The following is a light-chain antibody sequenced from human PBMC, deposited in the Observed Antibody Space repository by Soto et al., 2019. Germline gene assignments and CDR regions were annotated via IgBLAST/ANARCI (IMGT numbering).Light chain of an antibody. CDR1: SSNIGAGYD. V-gene: IGLV1-40*01. CDR3: QSYDSSLSGLV. J-gene: IGLJ2*01. Sequence: QSALTQPPSVSGAPGQRVTMSSTGSSSNIGAGYDVHWYQQLPGTAPKLLIYGNSNRPSGVPDRFSGSKSGTSASLAITGLQAEDEADYYCQSYDSSLSGLVFGGGTQLTVL. CDR2: GNS.